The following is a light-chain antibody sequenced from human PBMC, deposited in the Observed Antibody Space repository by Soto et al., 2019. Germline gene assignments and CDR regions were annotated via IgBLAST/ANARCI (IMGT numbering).Light chain of an antibody. CDR1: SSDIGAGYD. CDR2: GNS. J-gene: IGLJ2*01. Sequence: QSVLTQPPSVSGAPGQRVTISCTGSSSDIGAGYDVHWYQQLPGTTPKLLIYGNSNRPSGVPDRFSGSKSGTSAPLAITGLQADDEADYYCQSYDTSLSGSVFGGGTTLTVL. CDR3: QSYDTSLSGSV. V-gene: IGLV1-40*01.